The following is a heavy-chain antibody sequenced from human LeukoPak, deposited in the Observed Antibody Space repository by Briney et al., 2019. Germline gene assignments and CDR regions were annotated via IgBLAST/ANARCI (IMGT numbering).Heavy chain of an antibody. V-gene: IGHV3-48*03. Sequence: PGGSLRLSCAASGFTFSSYEMNWVRQAPGKGLEWVSYISSSGSTIYYADSVKGRFTISRGNAKNSLYLQMNSLRAEDTAVYYCARDRVVDTAMAHFDYWGQGTLVTVSS. J-gene: IGHJ4*02. CDR1: GFTFSSYE. CDR2: ISSSGSTI. D-gene: IGHD5-18*01. CDR3: ARDRVVDTAMAHFDY.